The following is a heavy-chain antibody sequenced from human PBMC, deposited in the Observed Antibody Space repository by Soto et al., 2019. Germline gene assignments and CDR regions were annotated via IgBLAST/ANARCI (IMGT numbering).Heavy chain of an antibody. Sequence: SETLSLTCTVSGGSICSYYWSWIRQPPGKGLEWIGYIYYRGSTKYNPSLKSRVTISVDMSKNRFSLRLSSVTAADTAVYYCARVWGGAFDFWGQGTMVT. J-gene: IGHJ3*01. CDR1: GGSICSYY. V-gene: IGHV4-59*01. D-gene: IGHD3-10*01. CDR2: IYYRGST. CDR3: ARVWGGAFDF.